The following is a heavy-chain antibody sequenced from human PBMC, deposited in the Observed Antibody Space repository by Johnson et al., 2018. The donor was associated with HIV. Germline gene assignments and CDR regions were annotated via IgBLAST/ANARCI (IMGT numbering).Heavy chain of an antibody. Sequence: VQLVESGGDWVQPGGSLRLSCAASGFAFGSYWMHWVRQAPGKGLQWVANINPSGREEYYVDSLQCRFTISRDNAKNSMYLQMNTLNAEDTAVYYCASSTVMMTDDAFDIWGQGTVVTVS. CDR2: INPSGREE. CDR1: GFAFGSYW. CDR3: ASSTVMMTDDAFDI. V-gene: IGHV3-7*05. D-gene: IGHD4-11*01. J-gene: IGHJ3*02.